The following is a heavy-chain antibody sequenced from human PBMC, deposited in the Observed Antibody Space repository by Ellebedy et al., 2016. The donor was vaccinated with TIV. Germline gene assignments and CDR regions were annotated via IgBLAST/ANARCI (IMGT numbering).Heavy chain of an antibody. Sequence: GESLKISCAASGYSFTAYFLHWVRQAPGQGLEWMGWISAYNGNTNYAQKFQGRVTMTEDTSTDTAYMELSSLRSEDTAVYYCATLGVGAMVRVVSWGQGTLVTVSS. J-gene: IGHJ5*01. V-gene: IGHV1-18*04. CDR3: ATLGVGAMVRVVS. CDR1: GYSFTAYF. D-gene: IGHD5-18*01. CDR2: ISAYNGNT.